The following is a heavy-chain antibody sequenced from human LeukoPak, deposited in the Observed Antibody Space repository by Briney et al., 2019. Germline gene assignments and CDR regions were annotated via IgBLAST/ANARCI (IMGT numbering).Heavy chain of an antibody. CDR2: IRSKAYGGTT. CDR3: TRVKALLDDAFDI. D-gene: IGHD3-22*01. CDR1: GFTFSSYA. J-gene: IGHJ3*02. V-gene: IGHV3-49*04. Sequence: GGSLRLSCAASGFTFSSYAMSWVRQAPGKGLEWVGFIRSKAYGGTTEYAASVKGRFTISRDDSKSIAYLQMNSLKTEDTAVYYCTRVKALLDDAFDIWGQGTMVTVSS.